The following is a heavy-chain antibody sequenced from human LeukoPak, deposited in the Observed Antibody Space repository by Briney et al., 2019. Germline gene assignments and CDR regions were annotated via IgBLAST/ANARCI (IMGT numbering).Heavy chain of an antibody. CDR2: ISYDGSNK. CDR1: GFTFSSYA. V-gene: IGHV3-30-3*01. Sequence: GGSLRLSCAASGFTFSSYAMHWVRQAPGKGLEWVAVISYDGSNKYYADSVKGRFTISRDNSKNTLYLQMNSLRAEDTAVYFCARERQDTILHSGAFDIWGQGTMVTVSS. D-gene: IGHD2-21*01. CDR3: ARERQDTILHSGAFDI. J-gene: IGHJ3*02.